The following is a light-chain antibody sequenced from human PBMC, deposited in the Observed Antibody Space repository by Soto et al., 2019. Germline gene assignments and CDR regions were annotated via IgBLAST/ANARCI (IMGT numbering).Light chain of an antibody. CDR1: RSDVGAYKS. V-gene: IGLV2-14*01. Sequence: QSALTQPASVSGSPGQSITISCTGTRSDVGAYKSVSWYQHHPGKAPKLMISEVSNRPSGVSNRFSGSKSGNTASLTISGIQAEDEADYYCCSFTSRSTEVFGSGTKVTVL. J-gene: IGLJ1*01. CDR3: CSFTSRSTEV. CDR2: EVS.